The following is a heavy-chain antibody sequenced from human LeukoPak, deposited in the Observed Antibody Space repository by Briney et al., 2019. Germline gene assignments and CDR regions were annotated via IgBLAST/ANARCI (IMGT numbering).Heavy chain of an antibody. CDR3: AGRYYYDSGSYGSVYYFDY. D-gene: IGHD3-10*01. Sequence: GGSLRLSRAASGLSFINYDMSWVRQAPGKGLEWVSGISGSGSSTYYADSVTGRFTISRDNSKNTLYLQMNSLRAEDTAVYYCAGRYYYDSGSYGSVYYFDYWGQGTLVTVSS. CDR2: ISGSGSST. V-gene: IGHV3-23*01. J-gene: IGHJ4*02. CDR1: GLSFINYD.